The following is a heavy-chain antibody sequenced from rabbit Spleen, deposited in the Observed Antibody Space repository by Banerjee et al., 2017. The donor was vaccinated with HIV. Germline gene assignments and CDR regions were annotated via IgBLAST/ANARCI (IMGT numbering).Heavy chain of an antibody. CDR3: ARDHVSSAGYALHL. J-gene: IGHJ3*01. D-gene: IGHD1-1*01. CDR2: IYTGSANT. CDR1: GFSVSSSYW. Sequence: QEELVESGGGLVKPGASLTLTYTASGFSVSSSYWLFWVRQAPGRGLEWIASIYTGSANTYYANWARGRFTISKTSSTTVTLQMTSLTDADTATYFCARDHVSSAGYALHLWGQGTLVTVS. V-gene: IGHV1S45*01.